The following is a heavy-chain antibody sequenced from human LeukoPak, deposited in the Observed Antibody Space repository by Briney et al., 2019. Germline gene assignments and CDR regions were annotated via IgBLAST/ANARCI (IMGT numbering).Heavy chain of an antibody. CDR2: INPHSGGT. D-gene: IGHD6-6*01. Sequence: GASVKVSCKASGYTFTSYYIHWVRQAPGQGLEWMGWINPHSGGTNYAQKFQGRVTMTRDTSISTVYMEVSRLRSDDTAVYYCARDSSYSSSLYYFEYWGQGTLVTVSS. V-gene: IGHV1-2*02. CDR1: GYTFTSYY. J-gene: IGHJ4*02. CDR3: ARDSSYSSSLYYFEY.